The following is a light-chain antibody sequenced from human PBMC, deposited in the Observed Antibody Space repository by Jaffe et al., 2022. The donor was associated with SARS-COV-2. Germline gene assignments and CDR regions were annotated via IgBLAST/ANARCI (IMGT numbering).Light chain of an antibody. J-gene: IGKJ1*01. V-gene: IGKV4-1*01. Sequence: DFVMTQSPDSLAVSLGERATVNCKSSQSVLYSSDNKNYLAWYQQKPGQPPKLLIYWASTRESGVPDRFVGSGSATDFTLTINSLQAEDVAVYSCQQYYSTPPTFGQGTKVEIK. CDR3: QQYYSTPPT. CDR2: WAS. CDR1: QSVLYSSDNKNY.